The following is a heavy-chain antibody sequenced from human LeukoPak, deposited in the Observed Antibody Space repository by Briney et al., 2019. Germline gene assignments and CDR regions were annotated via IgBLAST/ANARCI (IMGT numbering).Heavy chain of an antibody. CDR1: GYSISSGYY. D-gene: IGHD4-17*01. CDR3: ARLRVSDYGPTKFDY. V-gene: IGHV4-38-2*01. CDR2: IYHSGST. Sequence: SETLSLTCAVSGYSISSGYYWGWIRQPPGKGLEWIGSIYHSGSTYYNPSLKSRVTISVDTSKNQFSLKLSSVTAADTAVYYCARLRVSDYGPTKFDYWGQGTLVTVSS. J-gene: IGHJ4*02.